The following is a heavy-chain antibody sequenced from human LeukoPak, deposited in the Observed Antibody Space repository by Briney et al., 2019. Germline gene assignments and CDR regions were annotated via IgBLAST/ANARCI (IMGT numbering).Heavy chain of an antibody. Sequence: ASGTLSLTCTVSGASISTYYWNWIRQPPGKGREWIGYIYYSGSTNYNPSLKSRVTVSIDTSKNQFSLKLSSVTAADKAVYYCVSQNRYCSGDSCYYYFDYWGQGTLVTVSS. D-gene: IGHD2-15*01. CDR3: VSQNRYCSGDSCYYYFDY. J-gene: IGHJ4*02. CDR2: IYYSGST. CDR1: GASISTYY. V-gene: IGHV4-59*01.